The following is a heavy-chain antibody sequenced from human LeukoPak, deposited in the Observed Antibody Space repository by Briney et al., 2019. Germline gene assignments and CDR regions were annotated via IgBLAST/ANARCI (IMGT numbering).Heavy chain of an antibody. J-gene: IGHJ3*01. Sequence: PGRSLRLSCAASGFTFRSYWMSWVRQAPGKGLEWVADIKEDRSETYYVDSVKGRFTMSRDNAKNSLYLQMNSLTAEDTAVYYCARYDYDDYDAFDVWGQGTMVTVSS. D-gene: IGHD4-17*01. CDR2: IKEDRSET. V-gene: IGHV3-7*03. CDR1: GFTFRSYW. CDR3: ARYDYDDYDAFDV.